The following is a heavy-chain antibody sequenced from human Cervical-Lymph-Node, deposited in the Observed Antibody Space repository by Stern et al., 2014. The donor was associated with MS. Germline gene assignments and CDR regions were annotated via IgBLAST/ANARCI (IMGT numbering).Heavy chain of an antibody. CDR2: VSYDGRNT. V-gene: IGHV3-33*08. CDR3: TSGGHGYNKGLYYFYGMDV. Sequence: MQLVESGGGVVQPGRSLRLSCAASGFTFSNFSMHWVRQAPGKGLEWVAVVSYDGRNTFYADSVKGRFTISRDNSKYTLYLQMNSLRDEDTAVYFCTSGGHGYNKGLYYFYGMDVWGQGTTVTVSS. D-gene: IGHD5-24*01. J-gene: IGHJ6*02. CDR1: GFTFSNFS.